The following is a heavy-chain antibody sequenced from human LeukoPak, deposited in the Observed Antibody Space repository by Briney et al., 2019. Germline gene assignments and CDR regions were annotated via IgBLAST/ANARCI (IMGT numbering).Heavy chain of an antibody. V-gene: IGHV1-2*04. D-gene: IGHD1-26*01. CDR2: INPNSGGT. CDR3: ARSSETSIVETEYFQH. J-gene: IGHJ1*01. CDR1: GYTFTGYY. Sequence: GASVTVSCKASGYTFTGYYMHWVRQAPGQGLEWMGWINPNSGGTNYAQKFQGWVTMTRDTSISTAYMELSRLRSDDTAVYYCARSSETSIVETEYFQHWGQGTLVTVSS.